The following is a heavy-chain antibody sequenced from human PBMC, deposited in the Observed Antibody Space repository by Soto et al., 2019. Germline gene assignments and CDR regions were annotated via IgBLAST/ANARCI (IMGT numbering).Heavy chain of an antibody. CDR3: AMVDVYVTPSPQDV. J-gene: IGHJ6*02. V-gene: IGHV1-18*01. Sequence: ASVKVSCKASGYTFTSYAMHWARQAPGQGLEWMGWINAYNGNTIYAQNLQGRFTLTTDTSTTTAYMELRSLRSNDTAIYYCAMVDVYVTPSPQDVWGQGTTVTVSS. CDR1: GYTFTSYA. CDR2: INAYNGNT. D-gene: IGHD3-16*01.